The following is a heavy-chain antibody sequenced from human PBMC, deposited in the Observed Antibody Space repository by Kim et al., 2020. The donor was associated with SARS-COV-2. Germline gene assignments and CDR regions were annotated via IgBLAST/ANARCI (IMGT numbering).Heavy chain of an antibody. J-gene: IGHJ4*02. D-gene: IGHD6-19*01. Sequence: GGSLRLSCAASGFTFSSYSMNWVRQAPGKGLEWVSSISSSSSYIYYADSVKGRFTISRDNAKNSLYLQMNSLRAEDTAVYYCASLGIAVAGTGYWGQGTLVTDSS. CDR1: GFTFSSYS. V-gene: IGHV3-21*01. CDR3: ASLGIAVAGTGY. CDR2: ISSSSSYI.